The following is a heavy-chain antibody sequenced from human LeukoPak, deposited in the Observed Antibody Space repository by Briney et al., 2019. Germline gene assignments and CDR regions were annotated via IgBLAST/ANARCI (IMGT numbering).Heavy chain of an antibody. CDR1: GFTFSSYG. J-gene: IGHJ4*02. D-gene: IGHD3-10*01. CDR3: AKDEYYYGSGSYFDY. CDR2: IRYDGSNK. Sequence: PGGSLRLSCAASGFTFSSYGMHWVRQAPGKGLEWVAFIRYDGSNKYYADSVKGRFTISRDNSKNTLYLQMNSLRAEDTAVYYCAKDEYYYGSGSYFDYWGQGTLVTVSS. V-gene: IGHV3-30*02.